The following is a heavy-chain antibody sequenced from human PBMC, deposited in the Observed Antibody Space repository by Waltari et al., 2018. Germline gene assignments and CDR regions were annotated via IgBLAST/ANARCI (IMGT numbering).Heavy chain of an antibody. V-gene: IGHV2-5*01. CDR2: IYWNDEK. CDR1: GVSLITTGVN. J-gene: IGHJ1*01. CDR3: AHDLSV. D-gene: IGHD3-3*01. Sequence: QITLKESGPSLVKPTQTLTLTCTVSGVSLITTGVNVGWFRQTPGQALDWLALIYWNDEKRYTPSLMSRLAISKDTSKNQVVLTVSDMGPMDTGTYYCAHDLSVWGQGTLVAVSS.